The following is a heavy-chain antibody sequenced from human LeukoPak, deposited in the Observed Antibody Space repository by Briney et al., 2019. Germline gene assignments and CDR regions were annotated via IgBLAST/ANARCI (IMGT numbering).Heavy chain of an antibody. CDR2: IYYSGST. CDR3: VGLSGDNWFDP. D-gene: IGHD3-9*01. Sequence: PSETLSLTCTVSGASISGYYWSWIRQPPGKGLEWIGYIYYSGSTKYNPSLKSRVTISLDTAENQFSLKLTSVTAADTAVYYCVGLSGDNWFDPWGQGTLVTVSS. J-gene: IGHJ5*02. CDR1: GASISGYY. V-gene: IGHV4-59*12.